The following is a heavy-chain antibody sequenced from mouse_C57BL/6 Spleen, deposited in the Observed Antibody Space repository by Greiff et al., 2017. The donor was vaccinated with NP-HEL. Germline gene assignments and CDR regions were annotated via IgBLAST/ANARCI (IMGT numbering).Heavy chain of an antibody. D-gene: IGHD3-1*01. J-gene: IGHJ3*01. CDR3: AREGYATWFAY. Sequence: QVQLQQPGAELVKPGASVKLSCKASGYTFTSYWMHWVKQRPGQGLEWIGMIHPNSGSTNYNEKLKSKATLTVDKSSSTAYMQLSSLTSEDSAVYYCAREGYATWFAYWGQGTLVTVSA. V-gene: IGHV1-64*01. CDR2: IHPNSGST. CDR1: GYTFTSYW.